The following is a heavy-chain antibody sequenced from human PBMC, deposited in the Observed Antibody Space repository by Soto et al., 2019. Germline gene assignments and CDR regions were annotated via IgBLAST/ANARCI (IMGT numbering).Heavy chain of an antibody. CDR3: ARDTRVIPIDAFDI. D-gene: IGHD3-10*01. Sequence: EVQLVESGGGLVQPGGSLRLSCAASGFTVSSNYMSWVRQAPGKGLEWVSVIYSGGSTYYADSVKGRFTISRDNSKNTLYLQMNSLRAEDTAVYDCARDTRVIPIDAFDIWGQGTMVTVSS. CDR2: IYSGGST. V-gene: IGHV3-66*01. J-gene: IGHJ3*02. CDR1: GFTVSSNY.